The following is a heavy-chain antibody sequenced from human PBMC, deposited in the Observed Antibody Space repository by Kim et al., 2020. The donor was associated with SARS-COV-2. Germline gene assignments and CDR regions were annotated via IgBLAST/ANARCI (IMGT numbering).Heavy chain of an antibody. V-gene: IGHV4-59*11. Sequence: SETLSLTCTVSGVSITSHYWTWIRQPPGKGLEWIGFVYHSGSTNYNPSLKSRVTMSVETSKNQFSLQLTSMTAADTAIYYCARDGYFDGGSFFFDSWGQGTLVTVSS. D-gene: IGHD6-25*01. J-gene: IGHJ4*02. CDR3: ARDGYFDGGSFFFDS. CDR2: VYHSGST. CDR1: GVSITSHY.